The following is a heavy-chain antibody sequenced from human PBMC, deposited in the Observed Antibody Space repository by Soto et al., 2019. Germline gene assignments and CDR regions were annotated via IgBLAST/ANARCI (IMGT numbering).Heavy chain of an antibody. CDR1: GFTFNNYA. V-gene: IGHV3-23*01. D-gene: IGHD2-15*01. CDR2: ISSTRTGVYT. CDR3: AKGDRPYCGAGSCYPTDH. Sequence: EVQLLESGGGLVQPGGSLRLSCAASGFTFNNYAMSWVRQAPGKGLELVAGISSTRTGVYTDYPDSGKGRFTISRDDSMNTLYLQMSSLRAEDTAVDFCAKGDRPYCGAGSCYPTDHWGQGTLVTVSS. J-gene: IGHJ4*02.